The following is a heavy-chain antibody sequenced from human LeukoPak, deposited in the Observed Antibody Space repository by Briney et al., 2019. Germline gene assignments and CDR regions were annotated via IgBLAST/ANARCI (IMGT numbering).Heavy chain of an antibody. J-gene: IGHJ4*02. CDR2: FDTEDGET. Sequence: GASVTVSCKFSGYTLTELSMHWVRQAPGKGLEWMGGFDTEDGETIYAQKFQGRVTMTEDTSTDTAYMELSSLRSEDTAVYYCATSFLRYYYGERPDFDYWGQGTLVTVSS. CDR3: ATSFLRYYYGERPDFDY. D-gene: IGHD3-10*01. V-gene: IGHV1-24*01. CDR1: GYTLTELS.